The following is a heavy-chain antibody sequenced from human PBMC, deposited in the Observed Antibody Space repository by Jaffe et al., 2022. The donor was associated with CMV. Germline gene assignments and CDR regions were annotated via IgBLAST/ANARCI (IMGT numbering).Heavy chain of an antibody. V-gene: IGHV3-49*05. J-gene: IGHJ6*02. CDR2: IRSRAYGGTK. CDR3: SAGRDTAITQSFYDYYGMGV. Sequence: VQVVESGGGLVSPGRSLRLSCTTSGFIFGDYVMSWFRQGPGKGLEWVGCIRSRAYGGTKEYAASVKGRLTISRDDSTSVAYLQMNSLTAEDTAVYYCSAGRDTAITQSFYDYYGMGVWGQGTTVTVSS. D-gene: IGHD3-10*01. CDR1: GFIFGDYV.